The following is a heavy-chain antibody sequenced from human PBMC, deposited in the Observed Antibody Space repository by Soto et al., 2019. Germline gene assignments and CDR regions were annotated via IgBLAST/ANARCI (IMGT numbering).Heavy chain of an antibody. Sequence: QVQLVESGGGVVQPGRSLRLSCAASGFTFSSYGMHWVRQAPGKGLEWVAIIWYDGSNKYYADSVKGRFTISRDISKKTLYLQMNSLRADDTAVYYSARDPDTTLRGMDVWGQGTTVTVSS. V-gene: IGHV3-33*01. J-gene: IGHJ6*02. D-gene: IGHD2-2*01. CDR1: GFTFSSYG. CDR2: IWYDGSNK. CDR3: ARDPDTTLRGMDV.